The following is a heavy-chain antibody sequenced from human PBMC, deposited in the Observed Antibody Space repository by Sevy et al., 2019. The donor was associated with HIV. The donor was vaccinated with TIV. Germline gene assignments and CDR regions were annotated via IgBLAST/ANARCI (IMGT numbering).Heavy chain of an antibody. Sequence: ATVKVSCKASGYTFTGYYMHWVGQAPRQGLEWMGWINPNSGGTNYPQKFQGRVTMTRDTSISIAYMELSRLRSDDTAVYYCARELPTLSMGANAFDIWGQGTLVTVSS. V-gene: IGHV1-2*02. D-gene: IGHD3-10*01. CDR2: INPNSGGT. CDR3: ARELPTLSMGANAFDI. CDR1: GYTFTGYY. J-gene: IGHJ3*02.